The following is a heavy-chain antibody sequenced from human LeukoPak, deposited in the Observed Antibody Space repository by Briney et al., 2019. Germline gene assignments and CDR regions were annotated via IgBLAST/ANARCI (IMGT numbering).Heavy chain of an antibody. Sequence: SETLSLTCTVSRGSISSVNYYWGWIRQPPGKGLEWIGSIYYSGTTYYNPSLKSRVTISVDTSKNQFSLKLSSVTAADTALYYCAKHYMGSSYNHGLDCWGQGTLVTVSS. CDR2: IYYSGTT. J-gene: IGHJ4*02. V-gene: IGHV4-39*01. D-gene: IGHD3-10*01. CDR3: AKHYMGSSYNHGLDC. CDR1: RGSISSVNYY.